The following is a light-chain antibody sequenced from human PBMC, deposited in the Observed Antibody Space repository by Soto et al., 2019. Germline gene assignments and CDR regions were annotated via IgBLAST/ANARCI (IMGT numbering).Light chain of an antibody. CDR1: QSISNY. V-gene: IGKV1-39*01. CDR2: AAS. CDR3: QQNYSALRT. J-gene: IGKJ1*01. Sequence: DIQMTQSPSSLSASVGDRVTITCRASQSISNYLNWYQQKPGKAPNLLIYAASSLQSGVPSRFSGSGSGTDFTLTISSLQPEDFAIYYCQQNYSALRTFGQGTKVDIK.